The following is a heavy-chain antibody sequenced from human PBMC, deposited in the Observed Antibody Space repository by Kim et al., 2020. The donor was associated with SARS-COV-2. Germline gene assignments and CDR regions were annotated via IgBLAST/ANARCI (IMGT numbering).Heavy chain of an antibody. J-gene: IGHJ4*02. CDR3: ARASRAWIMDIYYFDY. CDR2: IYYSGST. D-gene: IGHD2-2*03. Sequence: SETLSLTCTVSGGSVSSGSYYWSWIRQPPGKGLEWIGYIYYSGSTNYNPSLKSRVTISVDTSKNQFSLKLSSVTAADTAVYYCARASRAWIMDIYYFDYWGQGTLVTVSS. V-gene: IGHV4-61*01. CDR1: GGSVSSGSYY.